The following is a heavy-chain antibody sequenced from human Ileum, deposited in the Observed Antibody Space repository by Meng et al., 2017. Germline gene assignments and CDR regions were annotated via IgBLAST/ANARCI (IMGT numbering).Heavy chain of an antibody. CDR2: IFQSGRT. CDR3: ATSNDRDVYYLGY. CDR1: GTW. D-gene: IGHD3-22*01. Sequence: QVQLLEAGPRLVKPSGTLSLTCAVSGTWWSWVRQPPGKGLEWIGEIFQSGRTNYNPSLKRRVTISIDKSKSQISLQLSAVTAADTAVYSCATSNDRDVYYLGYWGQGTLVTVSS. J-gene: IGHJ4*02. V-gene: IGHV4-4*02.